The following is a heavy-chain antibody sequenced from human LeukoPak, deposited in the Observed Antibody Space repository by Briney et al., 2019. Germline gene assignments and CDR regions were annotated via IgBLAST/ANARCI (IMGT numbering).Heavy chain of an antibody. J-gene: IGHJ3*02. CDR2: IIPIFGTA. V-gene: IGHV1-69*13. Sequence: GASVKVSCKASGGTFISYAISWVRQAPGQGLEWMGGIIPIFGTANYAQKFQGRVTITADESTSTAYMELSSLRSEDTAVYYCARDLDIAVAGTNAFDIWGQGTMVTVSS. CDR1: GGTFISYA. D-gene: IGHD6-19*01. CDR3: ARDLDIAVAGTNAFDI.